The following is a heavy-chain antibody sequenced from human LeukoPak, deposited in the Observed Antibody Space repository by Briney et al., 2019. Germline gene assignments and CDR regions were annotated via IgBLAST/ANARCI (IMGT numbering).Heavy chain of an antibody. CDR3: AREGSSGQYYYYGMDV. V-gene: IGHV3-48*03. CDR1: GFTFSSYE. CDR2: ISSSGSTI. Sequence: GGSLRLSCAASGFTFSSYEMNWVRQAPGKGLEWVSYISSSGSTIYYADSVKGRFTISRDNAKNSLYLQMNRLRAEDTAVYHCAREGSSGQYYYYGMDVWGQGTTVTVSS. D-gene: IGHD3-22*01. J-gene: IGHJ6*02.